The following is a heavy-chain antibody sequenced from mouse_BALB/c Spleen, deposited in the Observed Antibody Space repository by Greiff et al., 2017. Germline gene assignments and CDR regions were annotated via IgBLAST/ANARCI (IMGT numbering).Heavy chain of an antibody. V-gene: IGHV1S127*01. D-gene: IGHD2-3*01. CDR3: TRSDDPAWFAY. Sequence: QVQLQQPGAELVKPGASVKMSCKASGYTFTSYWMHWVKQRPGQGLEWIGVIDPSDSYTSYNQKFKGKATLTVDTSSSTAYMQLSSLTSEDSAVYYCTRSDDPAWFAYWGQGTLVTVSA. J-gene: IGHJ3*01. CDR1: GYTFTSYW. CDR2: IDPSDSYT.